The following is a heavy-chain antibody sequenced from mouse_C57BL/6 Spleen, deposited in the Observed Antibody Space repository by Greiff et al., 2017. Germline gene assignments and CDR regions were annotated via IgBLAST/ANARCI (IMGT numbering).Heavy chain of an antibody. V-gene: IGHV5-9-1*02. J-gene: IGHJ1*03. CDR3: TRAPTVVAECLYWYFDV. D-gene: IGHD1-1*01. Sequence: EVQVVESGEGLVKPGGSLKLSCAASGFTFSSYAMSWVRQTPEKRLEWVAYLSSGGDYIYYADTVKGRFTISGDNARNTLYLQMSSLKSEDTAMYYWTRAPTVVAECLYWYFDVWGTGTTVTVSS. CDR1: GFTFSSYA. CDR2: LSSGGDYI.